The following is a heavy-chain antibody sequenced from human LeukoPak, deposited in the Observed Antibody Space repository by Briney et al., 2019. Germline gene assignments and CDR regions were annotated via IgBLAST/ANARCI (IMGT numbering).Heavy chain of an antibody. J-gene: IGHJ3*02. CDR2: IIPIFGTA. V-gene: IGHV1-69*05. CDR3: ASLSDFKLAFDI. CDR1: GGTFSSYA. D-gene: IGHD3-3*01. Sequence: GASVKVSCTASGGTFSSYAISWVRQAPGQGLEWMGRIIPIFGTANYAQKFQGRVTITTDESTSTAYMELSSLRSEDTAVYYCASLSDFKLAFDIWGQGTMVTVSS.